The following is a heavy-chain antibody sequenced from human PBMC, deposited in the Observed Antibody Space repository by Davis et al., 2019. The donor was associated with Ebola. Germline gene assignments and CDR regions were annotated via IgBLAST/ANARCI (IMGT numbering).Heavy chain of an antibody. D-gene: IGHD3-22*01. V-gene: IGHV1-2*02. CDR3: ARVAYYYDSSGYQGYFQH. Sequence: ASVKVSCKASGYTFTGYYMHWVRQAPGQGLEWMGWINPNSGGTNYAQKFQGRVTMTRDTSISTAYMELSRLRSDDTAVYYCARVAYYYDSSGYQGYFQHWGQGTQVTVSS. CDR1: GYTFTGYY. CDR2: INPNSGGT. J-gene: IGHJ1*01.